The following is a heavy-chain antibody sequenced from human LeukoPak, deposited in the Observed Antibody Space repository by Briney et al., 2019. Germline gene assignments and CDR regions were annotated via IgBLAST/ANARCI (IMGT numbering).Heavy chain of an antibody. D-gene: IGHD3-10*01. V-gene: IGHV1-46*01. CDR1: GGTFSSYA. CDR2: INPSGGST. J-gene: IGHJ4*02. CDR3: ARGPVGLDGYYFDY. Sequence: GASVKVSCKASGGTFSSYAISWVRQAPGQGLEWMGIINPSGGSTSYAQKFQGRVTMTRDMSTSTVYMELSSLRSEDTAVYYCARGPVGLDGYYFDYWGQGTLVTVSS.